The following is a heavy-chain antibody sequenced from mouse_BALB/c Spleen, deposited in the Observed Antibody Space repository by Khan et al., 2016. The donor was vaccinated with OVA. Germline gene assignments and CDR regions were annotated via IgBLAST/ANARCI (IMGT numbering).Heavy chain of an antibody. D-gene: IGHD2-3*01. CDR1: GYSITSGYY. CDR2: ISYDGSN. J-gene: IGHJ3*01. Sequence: EVQLQESGPGLVKPSQSLSLTCSVTGYSITSGYYWNWIRQFPGNKLEWMGSISYDGSNQYSPSLKNRVSITRDTSKNQFFLTLNSVTTEDTATYCCARNYDGDGLWFAYWGQGTLGTVSA. V-gene: IGHV3-6*02. CDR3: ARNYDGDGLWFAY.